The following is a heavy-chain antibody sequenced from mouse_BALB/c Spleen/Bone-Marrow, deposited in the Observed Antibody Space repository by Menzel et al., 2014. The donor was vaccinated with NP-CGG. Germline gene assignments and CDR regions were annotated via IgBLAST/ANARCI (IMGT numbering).Heavy chain of an antibody. V-gene: IGHV5-6*01. D-gene: IGHD4-1*02. CDR1: GFTFSSYG. CDR2: INNGGTYT. CDR3: ALNWDSAY. J-gene: IGHJ3*01. Sequence: EVMLVESGGDLVKPGGSLKLSCAASGFTFSSYGMSWVRRTPDKRLEWVATINNGGTYTYYPDSVKGRFTISRDNAKNTLYLQMSSLKSEDTAMYYCALNWDSAYWGQGTLVTVSA.